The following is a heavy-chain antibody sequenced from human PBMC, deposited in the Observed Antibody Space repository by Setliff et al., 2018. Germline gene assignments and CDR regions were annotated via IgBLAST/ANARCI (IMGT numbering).Heavy chain of an antibody. CDR2: IIPILGIA. V-gene: IGHV1-69*10. Sequence: SVKVSCKASGGTFSSYAISWVRQAPGQGLEWMGGIIPILGIANYAQKFQGRVTITADESTSTAYMELSSLRSEDTAVYYCARDKYGYYYFDFWGQGTLVTVSS. D-gene: IGHD3-22*01. CDR3: ARDKYGYYYFDF. J-gene: IGHJ4*02. CDR1: GGTFSSYA.